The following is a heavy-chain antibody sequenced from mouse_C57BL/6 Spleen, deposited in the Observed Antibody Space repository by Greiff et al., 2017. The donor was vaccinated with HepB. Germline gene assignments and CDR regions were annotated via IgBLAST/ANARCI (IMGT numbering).Heavy chain of an antibody. CDR1: GYTFTDYY. D-gene: IGHD2-4*01. Sequence: EVQLQQSGPELVKPGASVKISCKASGYTFTDYYMNWVKQSHGKSLEWIGDINPNNGGTSYNQKFKGKATLTVDKSSSTAYMELRSLTSEDSAVYYCARCDYAYYAMDYWGQGTSVTVSS. CDR3: ARCDYAYYAMDY. CDR2: INPNNGGT. J-gene: IGHJ4*01. V-gene: IGHV1-26*01.